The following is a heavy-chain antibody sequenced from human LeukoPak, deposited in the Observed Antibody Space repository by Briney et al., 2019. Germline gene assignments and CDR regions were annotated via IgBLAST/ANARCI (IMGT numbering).Heavy chain of an antibody. D-gene: IGHD2-2*01. J-gene: IGHJ4*02. Sequence: SETLSLTCAVYGGSFSGYYWSWIRQPPGKGLEWIGEINHSGSTNYNPSLKSRVTISVDTSKNQFSLKLSSVTAADTAVYYCARGGYCSSTSCFWFGYWSQGTLVTVSS. V-gene: IGHV4-34*01. CDR2: INHSGST. CDR1: GGSFSGYY. CDR3: ARGGYCSSTSCFWFGY.